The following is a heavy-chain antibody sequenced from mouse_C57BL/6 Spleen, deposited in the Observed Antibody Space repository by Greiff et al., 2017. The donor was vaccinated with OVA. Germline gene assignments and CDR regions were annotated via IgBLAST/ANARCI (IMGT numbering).Heavy chain of an antibody. CDR2: IHPNSGST. V-gene: IGHV1-64*01. CDR3: AYYSNYDYAMDY. CDR1: GYTFTSYW. Sequence: QVHVKQPGAELVKPGASVKLSCKASGYTFTSYWMHWVKQRPGQGLEWIGMIHPNSGSTNYNEKFKSKATLTVDKSSSTAYMQLSSLTSEDSAVYYCAYYSNYDYAMDYWGQGTSVTVSS. D-gene: IGHD2-5*01. J-gene: IGHJ4*01.